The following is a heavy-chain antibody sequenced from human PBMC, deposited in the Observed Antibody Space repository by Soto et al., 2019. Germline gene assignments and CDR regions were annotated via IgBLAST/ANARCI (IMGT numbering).Heavy chain of an antibody. Sequence: XESLRLTCAACGISFTNYAMTWVRQAPGKGLAWVAAITGNGDSTYYADSVKGRFTISRDNSKNTMYLQMNNLRSEDTAVYYCAKPHEIQIFSVVISSPYDCCGQGTLGTVSS. CDR3: AKPHEIQIFSVVISSPYDC. CDR1: GISFTNYA. D-gene: IGHD3-3*01. CDR2: ITGNGDST. J-gene: IGHJ4*02. V-gene: IGHV3-23*01.